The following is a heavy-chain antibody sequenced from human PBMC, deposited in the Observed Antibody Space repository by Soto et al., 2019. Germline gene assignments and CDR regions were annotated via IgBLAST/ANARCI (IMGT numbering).Heavy chain of an antibody. CDR3: ARWDKGYDFWSGTDAFDI. CDR2: IYYSGST. J-gene: IGHJ3*02. V-gene: IGHV4-59*01. Sequence: PSETLSLTCTASGSSISSYYCSWIRQPPGKGMEWIGYIYYSGSTNYNPSLKSRVTISVDTSKNQFSLKLSSVTAADTAVYYCARWDKGYDFWSGTDAFDIWGQGTMVTVSS. D-gene: IGHD3-3*01. CDR1: GSSISSYY.